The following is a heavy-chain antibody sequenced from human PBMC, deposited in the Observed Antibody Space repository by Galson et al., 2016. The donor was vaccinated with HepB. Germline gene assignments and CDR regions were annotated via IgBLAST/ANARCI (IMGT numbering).Heavy chain of an antibody. CDR1: GFTFASHF. Sequence: SLRLSCAASGFTFASHFMGWVRQPPGQGLEWVSFISGDGGVTFYADSVKGLFTISRDNFENTLFLQMTGLRVEDTAVYYCGKRSTGSTGPGLVDYWGQGTLVTVSS. J-gene: IGHJ4*02. CDR2: ISGDGGVT. V-gene: IGHV3-23*01. D-gene: IGHD3-10*01. CDR3: GKRSTGSTGPGLVDY.